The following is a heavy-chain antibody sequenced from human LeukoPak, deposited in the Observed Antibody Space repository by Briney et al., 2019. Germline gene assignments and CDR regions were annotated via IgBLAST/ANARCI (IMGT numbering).Heavy chain of an antibody. V-gene: IGHV3-48*04. CDR2: ISTSGSTI. Sequence: PGGSLRLSCAASGFTFSSYGMNWVRQAPGKGLEWVSYISTSGSTIHHADSVQGRFTISRDNAKNSLYLQMNSLRVEDTAVYYCARRGNYADYWGQGTLVTVSS. J-gene: IGHJ4*02. CDR3: ARRGNYADY. CDR1: GFTFSSYG. D-gene: IGHD1-7*01.